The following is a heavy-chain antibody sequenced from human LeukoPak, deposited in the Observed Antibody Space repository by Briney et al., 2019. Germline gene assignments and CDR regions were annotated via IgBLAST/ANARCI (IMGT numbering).Heavy chain of an antibody. CDR1: GGSISSYY. J-gene: IGHJ3*02. CDR3: ARFPLSTSGAFDI. Sequence: PSETLSLTCTVSGGSISSYYWSWIRQPPGKGLEWIGYIYYSGSTNYNPSLKSRVTISVDTSKNQFSLKLSSVTAADTAVYYCARFPLSTSGAFDIWGQGTMVTVSS. CDR2: IYYSGST. D-gene: IGHD2-2*01. V-gene: IGHV4-59*01.